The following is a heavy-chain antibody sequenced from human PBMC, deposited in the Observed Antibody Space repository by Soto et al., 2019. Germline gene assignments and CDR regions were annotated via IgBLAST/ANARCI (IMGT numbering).Heavy chain of an antibody. CDR1: GVSISSGGYY. D-gene: IGHD6-6*01. Sequence: PSETLSLTCTVSGVSISSGGYYWGWIRQPPGKGLEWIGNIYYDGSTFYNPSLKSRVAMSIDTSKNQFSLNLTSVTATDTAVYYCARRSSSSLGSLFDPWGRGILVTVSS. J-gene: IGHJ5*02. V-gene: IGHV4-39*01. CDR3: ARRSSSSLGSLFDP. CDR2: IYYDGST.